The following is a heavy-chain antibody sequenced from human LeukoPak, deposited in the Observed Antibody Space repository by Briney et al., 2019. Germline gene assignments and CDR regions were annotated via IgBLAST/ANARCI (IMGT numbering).Heavy chain of an antibody. CDR3: AREGRGRAFDI. D-gene: IGHD3-10*01. J-gene: IGHJ3*02. V-gene: IGHV4-61*02. Sequence: SQTLSLTCTVSGGSISSGSYYWSWIRQPAGKGLEWIGRIYTSGGTNYNPSLKSRVTISVDTSKNQFSPKLSSVTAADTAVYYCAREGRGRAFDIWGQGTMVTVSS. CDR2: IYTSGGT. CDR1: GGSISSGSYY.